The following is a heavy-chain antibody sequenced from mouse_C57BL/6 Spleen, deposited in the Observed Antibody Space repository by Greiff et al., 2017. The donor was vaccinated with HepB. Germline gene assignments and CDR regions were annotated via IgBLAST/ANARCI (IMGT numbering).Heavy chain of an antibody. V-gene: IGHV1-69*01. J-gene: IGHJ3*01. D-gene: IGHD1-1*01. CDR2: IDPSDSYT. CDR3: ARGYYGSSAWFAY. Sequence: VQLQQPGAELVMPGASVKLSCKASGYTFTSYWMHWVKQRPGQGLEWIGEIDPSDSYTNYNQKFKGKSTLTVDKSSSTAYMQLSSLTSEDSAVYYCARGYYGSSAWFAYWGKGTLVTVSA. CDR1: GYTFTSYW.